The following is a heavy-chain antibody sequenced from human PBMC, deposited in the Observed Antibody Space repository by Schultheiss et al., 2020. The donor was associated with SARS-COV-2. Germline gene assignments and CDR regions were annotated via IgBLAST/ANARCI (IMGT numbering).Heavy chain of an antibody. J-gene: IGHJ6*02. D-gene: IGHD3-3*01. CDR1: GLTFSSYA. CDR3: ARDSGGIRFLESNYYYGMDV. CDR2: ISYDGSKK. Sequence: GGSLRLSCAASGLTFSSYAMHWVRQAPGKGLEWVAVISYDGSKKYYADSVKGRFTISRDNSKNTLYLQMNSLRAEDTAVYYCARDSGGIRFLESNYYYGMDVWGQGTTVTVSS. V-gene: IGHV3-30*01.